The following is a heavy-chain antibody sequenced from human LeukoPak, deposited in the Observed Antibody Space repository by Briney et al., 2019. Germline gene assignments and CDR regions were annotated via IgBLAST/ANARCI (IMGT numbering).Heavy chain of an antibody. CDR3: ARGPGYCSSTSCYGLYMDV. CDR2: IFYSGTT. D-gene: IGHD2-2*01. Sequence: SETLSLTCTVSGGSISSYYWSWIRQPPGKGLEWIGFIFYSGTTNYNPSLKSRVTISVDTSKNQFSLKLSSVTAADTAVYYCARGPGYCSSTSCYGLYMDVWGKGTTVTISS. CDR1: GGSISSYY. J-gene: IGHJ6*03. V-gene: IGHV4-59*08.